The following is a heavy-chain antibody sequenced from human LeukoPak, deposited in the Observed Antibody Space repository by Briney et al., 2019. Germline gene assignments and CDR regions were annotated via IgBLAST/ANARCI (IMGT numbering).Heavy chain of an antibody. CDR1: GGSISSYY. CDR2: IYYSGST. CDR3: ARVSKVYYYYMDV. V-gene: IGHV4-59*01. J-gene: IGHJ6*03. Sequence: PSETLSLTCTVSGGSISSYYWSWIRQPPGKGLEWIGYIYYSGSTNYNPSLKSRVTISVDTSKNQFSLKLSSVTAADTAVYYCARVSKVYYYYMDVWGKGTTVTVSS.